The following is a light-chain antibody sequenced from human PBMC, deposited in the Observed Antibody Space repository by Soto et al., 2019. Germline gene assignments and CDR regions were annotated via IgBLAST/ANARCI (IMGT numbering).Light chain of an antibody. CDR1: SSDVGGYNY. CDR2: DVS. J-gene: IGLJ1*01. V-gene: IGLV2-14*01. CDR3: SSYTSSSTLEGV. Sequence: QSALTQPASVSGSPGQSITISCPGTSSDVGGYNYVSWYQQHPGKAPKLMIYDVSNRPSGVSDRFSGSKSGNTASLTISGLQAEDEADYYCSSYTSSSTLEGVFGTGTKVTVL.